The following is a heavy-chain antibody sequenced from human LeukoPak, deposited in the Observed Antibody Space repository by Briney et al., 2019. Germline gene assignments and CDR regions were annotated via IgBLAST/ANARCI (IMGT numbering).Heavy chain of an antibody. V-gene: IGHV4-4*07. Sequence: SETLSLTCTVSGGSISSYYWSWIRQPAGKGLEWIGRIYTSGSTNYNPSLKSRVTISVDTSKNQFSLKLSSVTAADTAVYYCARAGYSYGRERDDAFDIWGQGTMVTVSS. J-gene: IGHJ3*02. CDR2: IYTSGST. CDR1: GGSISSYY. D-gene: IGHD5-18*01. CDR3: ARAGYSYGRERDDAFDI.